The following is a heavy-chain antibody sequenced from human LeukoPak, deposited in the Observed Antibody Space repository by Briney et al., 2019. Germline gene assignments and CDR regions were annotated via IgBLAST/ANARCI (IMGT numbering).Heavy chain of an antibody. CDR3: AREADCSGGSCYRGAFDI. Sequence: PGGSLRLSCAASGFSFSSYWMHWVRQAPGKGLVWVSRINGDGSSTRYADSVKGRFTISRDNSKNTLSLQMNSLRAEDTAVYYCAREADCSGGSCYRGAFDIWGQGTMVTVSS. J-gene: IGHJ3*02. D-gene: IGHD2-15*01. V-gene: IGHV3-74*01. CDR2: INGDGSST. CDR1: GFSFSSYW.